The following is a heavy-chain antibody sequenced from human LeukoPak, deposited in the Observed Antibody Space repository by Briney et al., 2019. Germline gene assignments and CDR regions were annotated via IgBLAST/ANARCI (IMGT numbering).Heavy chain of an antibody. Sequence: SETLSLTCTVSGGSISSYYWSWIRQPAGKGLEWIGRIYTSGGTNYNPSLKSRVTMSVDTSKNQFSLKLSSVTAADTAVYYCARGYDSSGYYLFDYWGQGTLVTVSS. D-gene: IGHD3-22*01. CDR2: IYTSGGT. J-gene: IGHJ4*02. CDR1: GGSISSYY. V-gene: IGHV4-4*07. CDR3: ARGYDSSGYYLFDY.